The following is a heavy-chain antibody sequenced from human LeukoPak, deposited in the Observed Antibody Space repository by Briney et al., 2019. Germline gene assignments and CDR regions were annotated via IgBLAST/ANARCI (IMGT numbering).Heavy chain of an antibody. CDR2: ISYDGSNK. CDR1: GFTFSSYA. D-gene: IGHD5-12*01. V-gene: IGHV3-30*04. CDR3: AREIGGYSGYDSPVFDY. Sequence: PGGSLRLSCAASGFTFSSYAMHWVRQAPGKGLEWVAVISYDGSNKYYADSVKGRFTISRDNSKNTLYLQMNSLRAEDTAVYYCAREIGGYSGYDSPVFDYWGQGTLVTVSP. J-gene: IGHJ4*02.